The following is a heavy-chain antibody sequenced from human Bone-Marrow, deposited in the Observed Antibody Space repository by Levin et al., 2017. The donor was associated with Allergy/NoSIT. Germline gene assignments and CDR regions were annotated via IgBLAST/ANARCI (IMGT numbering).Heavy chain of an antibody. CDR2: IWYDGSNK. J-gene: IGHJ4*02. Sequence: GGSLRLSCAASGFTFSSYGMHWVRQAPGKGLEWVAVIWYDGSNKYYADSVKGRFTISRDNSKNTLYLQMNSLRAEDTAVYYCARGIQLWLHPFDYWGQGTLVTVSS. V-gene: IGHV3-33*01. CDR3: ARGIQLWLHPFDY. CDR1: GFTFSSYG. D-gene: IGHD5-18*01.